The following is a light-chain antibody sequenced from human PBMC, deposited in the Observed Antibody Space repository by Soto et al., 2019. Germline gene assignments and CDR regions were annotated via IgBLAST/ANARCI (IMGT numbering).Light chain of an antibody. CDR2: KAS. J-gene: IGKJ1*01. V-gene: IGKV1-5*03. CDR1: QSISSW. Sequence: DIQMTQSPSTLSASVGDRVTITCRASQSISSWLAWYQQKPGKAPKLLIYKASSLDSGVPSRFSGSGSGTEFPITISSLQPDDFATYYCQQYNSYPWTFGQGTKVEIK. CDR3: QQYNSYPWT.